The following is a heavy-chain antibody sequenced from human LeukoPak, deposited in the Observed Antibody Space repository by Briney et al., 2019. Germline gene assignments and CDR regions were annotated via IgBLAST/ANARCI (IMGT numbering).Heavy chain of an antibody. D-gene: IGHD5-18*01. CDR1: GGSISSYY. Sequence: SGTLSLTCTVSGGSISSYYWSWIRQPPGKGLEWIGYIYYSGSTNYNPSLKSRVTISVDTSKNQFSLKLSSVTAADTAVYYCASAVDTAMVPLHYWGQGTLVTVSS. CDR3: ASAVDTAMVPLHY. J-gene: IGHJ4*02. V-gene: IGHV4-59*01. CDR2: IYYSGST.